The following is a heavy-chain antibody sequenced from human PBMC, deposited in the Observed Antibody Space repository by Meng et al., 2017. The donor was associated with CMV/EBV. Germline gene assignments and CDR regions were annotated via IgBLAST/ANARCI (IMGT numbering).Heavy chain of an antibody. J-gene: IGHJ6*02. D-gene: IGHD3-3*01. CDR2: IVPFFPTT. Sequence: SVKVSCKSSGGSFSRYAFSWVRQAPGQGLEWVGGIVPFFPTTNYAQKFQGRITMTADESTTTAHMELRSLRSEDTAVYYCVRVLGDFWSGFGTQDYYYHNMDVWGPGTMVTVSS. CDR1: GGSFSRYA. CDR3: VRVLGDFWSGFGTQDYYYHNMDV. V-gene: IGHV1-69*13.